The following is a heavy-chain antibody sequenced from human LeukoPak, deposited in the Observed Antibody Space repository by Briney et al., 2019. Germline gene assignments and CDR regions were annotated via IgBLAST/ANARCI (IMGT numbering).Heavy chain of an antibody. D-gene: IGHD3-16*01. V-gene: IGHV4-59*01. CDR1: GGSISSYY. CDR2: IYYSGST. Sequence: SETLSLTCTVSGGSISSYYWSWIRQPPGKGLEWIGYIYYSGSTNYNPSLKSRVTISVDTSKNQCSLKLSSVTAADTAVYYFARGRGGFDPWGQGTLVTVSS. CDR3: ARGRGGFDP. J-gene: IGHJ5*02.